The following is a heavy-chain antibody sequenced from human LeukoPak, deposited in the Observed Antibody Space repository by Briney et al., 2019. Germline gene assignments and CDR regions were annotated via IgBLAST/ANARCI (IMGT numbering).Heavy chain of an antibody. CDR3: ARVYYYDSSGYFGY. Sequence: SETLSLTCAVYGGSFCGYYWSWIPHPPRKGLEWIGEINHSGSTNYNPSLKSRVTISVDTSKNQFSLKLSSVTAADTAVYYCARVYYYDSSGYFGYWGQGTLVTVSS. CDR1: GGSFCGYY. V-gene: IGHV4-34*01. D-gene: IGHD3-22*01. CDR2: INHSGST. J-gene: IGHJ4*02.